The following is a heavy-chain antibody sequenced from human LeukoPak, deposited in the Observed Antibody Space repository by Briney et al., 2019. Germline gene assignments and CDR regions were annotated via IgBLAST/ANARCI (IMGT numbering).Heavy chain of an antibody. CDR1: GGSISSYY. Sequence: SETLSLTCTVSGGSISSYYWSWIRQPPGRGLEWIGYIYYSGSTSYNPSLKSRVTMSVDTSKNQFSLKLSSVTAADTAVYYCARGDTYDYVWGSYRDFDYWGQGTLVTVSS. D-gene: IGHD3-16*02. J-gene: IGHJ4*02. CDR3: ARGDTYDYVWGSYRDFDY. V-gene: IGHV4-59*12. CDR2: IYYSGST.